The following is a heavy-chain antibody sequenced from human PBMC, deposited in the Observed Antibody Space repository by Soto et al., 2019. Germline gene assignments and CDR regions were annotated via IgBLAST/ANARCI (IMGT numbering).Heavy chain of an antibody. V-gene: IGHV4-4*02. CDR1: GDSITNSNW. J-gene: IGHJ4*02. Sequence: PSETLSLTCAVSGDSITNSNWWSWVRQAPGKGMEWIGEIYHSGATTYNPSLKSRATISVDPSNNHFSLKLTPVTAADTAVYFCARDLGTGTDYWGQGTLVTVSS. D-gene: IGHD1-1*01. CDR2: IYHSGAT. CDR3: ARDLGTGTDY.